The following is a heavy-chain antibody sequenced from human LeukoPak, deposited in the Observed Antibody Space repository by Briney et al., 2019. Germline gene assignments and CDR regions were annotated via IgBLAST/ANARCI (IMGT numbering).Heavy chain of an antibody. V-gene: IGHV3-23*01. CDR2: ISGGGDAT. J-gene: IGHJ4*02. CDR1: DFTFSTYA. CDR3: ARLFVYGSGAEAFDY. Sequence: QPGGSLRLSCAASDFTFSTYAMSWVRQAPGKWLEWVSTISGGGDATYYADSVKGRFIISRDNSKNTLYLQMNSLRAEDTAVYYCARLFVYGSGAEAFDYWGQGALVTVSS. D-gene: IGHD3-10*01.